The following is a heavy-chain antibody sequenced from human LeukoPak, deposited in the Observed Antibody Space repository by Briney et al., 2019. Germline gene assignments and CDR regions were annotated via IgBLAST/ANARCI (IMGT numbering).Heavy chain of an antibody. J-gene: IGHJ3*02. CDR1: GYTFTSYA. Sequence: ASVKVSCKASGYTFTSYAMNWVRQAPGQGLEWMGWINTNTGNPTYGQGFTGRFVFSLDTSVSTAYLQISSLKAEDTAVYYCARSSGYYGQDAFDIWGQGTMVTVSS. CDR2: INTNTGNP. D-gene: IGHD3-22*01. V-gene: IGHV7-4-1*02. CDR3: ARSSGYYGQDAFDI.